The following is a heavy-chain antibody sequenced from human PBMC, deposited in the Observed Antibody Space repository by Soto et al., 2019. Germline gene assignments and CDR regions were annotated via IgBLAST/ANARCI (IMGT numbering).Heavy chain of an antibody. Sequence: QLMQSGAEVKKPGASVKVSCKASGYTFANYAMQWVRKAPGQRLEWMGWINGGSGSTRYSQNFQGRLTITRDSSANTVYMELSSLRSGDTAIYYCARSPPPLGRFDSWGQGTLVTVSS. CDR3: ARSPPPLGRFDS. V-gene: IGHV1-3*01. CDR2: INGGSGST. J-gene: IGHJ5*01. CDR1: GYTFANYA.